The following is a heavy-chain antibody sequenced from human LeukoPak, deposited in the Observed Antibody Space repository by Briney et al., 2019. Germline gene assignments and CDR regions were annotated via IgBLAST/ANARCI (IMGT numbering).Heavy chain of an antibody. CDR1: GGTFSSYT. J-gene: IGHJ6*02. D-gene: IGHD1-1*01. CDR2: IIPILGIA. V-gene: IGHV1-69*02. Sequence: ASVKVSCKASGGTFSSYTIRWVRQAPGQGLEWMGRIIPILGIANYAQKFQGRVTITADKSTSTAYMELSGLRSEDTAVYYCASSTGTYYYYYGMDVWGQGTTVTVSS. CDR3: ASSTGTYYYYYGMDV.